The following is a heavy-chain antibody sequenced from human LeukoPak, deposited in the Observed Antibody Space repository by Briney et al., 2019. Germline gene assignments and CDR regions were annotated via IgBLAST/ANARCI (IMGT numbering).Heavy chain of an antibody. Sequence: SETLSLTCTVSGGSISSYYWSWIRQPPGKGLEWIGSIYYSGSTYYNPSLKSRVTISVDTSKNQFSLKLSSVTAADTAVYYCASQELEVGATTYWGQGTLVTVSS. V-gene: IGHV4-39*01. CDR2: IYYSGST. D-gene: IGHD1-26*01. J-gene: IGHJ4*02. CDR3: ASQELEVGATTY. CDR1: GGSISSYY.